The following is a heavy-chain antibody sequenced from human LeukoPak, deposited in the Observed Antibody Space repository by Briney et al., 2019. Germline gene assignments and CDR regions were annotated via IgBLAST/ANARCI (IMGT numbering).Heavy chain of an antibody. J-gene: IGHJ6*03. Sequence: AGGSLRLSCAASGCTFSSYSRNWVRQAPGKGLEWVSSISSSSSYIYYADSVKGRFTISRDNAKNSLYLQMNSLRAEDTAVYYSAREYYYDSSGSPNCMDVWGKGTTVTVSS. CDR1: GCTFSSYS. CDR3: AREYYYDSSGSPNCMDV. V-gene: IGHV3-21*01. CDR2: ISSSSSYI. D-gene: IGHD3-22*01.